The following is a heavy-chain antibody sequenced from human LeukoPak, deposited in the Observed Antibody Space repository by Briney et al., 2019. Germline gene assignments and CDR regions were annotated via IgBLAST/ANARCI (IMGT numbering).Heavy chain of an antibody. D-gene: IGHD5-18*01. J-gene: IGHJ4*02. CDR1: GGSISSYY. Sequence: SETLSLTCTVSGGSISSYYWSWIRQPAGKGLEWIGRIYTSGSTNYNPSLKSRVTMSVDTSKNQFSLKLSSVTAADTAAYYCARVFSGYRYGPWDYWGQGTLVTVSS. CDR3: ARVFSGYRYGPWDY. V-gene: IGHV4-4*07. CDR2: IYTSGST.